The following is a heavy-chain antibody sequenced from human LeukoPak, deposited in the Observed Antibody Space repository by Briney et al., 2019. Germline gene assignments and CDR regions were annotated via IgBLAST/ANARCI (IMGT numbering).Heavy chain of an antibody. CDR2: ISSSGSTI. CDR1: GFIFSTYS. CDR3: ARGGLGSWTFDS. Sequence: PGGSLILSCAASGFIFSTYSMNWVRQAPGKGLEWVSYISSSGSTIYYADSVEGRFTISRDNAKFSLYLQMDSLRAEDTAVYSCARGGLGSWTFDSWGQGTLVTVSS. J-gene: IGHJ4*02. D-gene: IGHD1-26*01. V-gene: IGHV3-48*04.